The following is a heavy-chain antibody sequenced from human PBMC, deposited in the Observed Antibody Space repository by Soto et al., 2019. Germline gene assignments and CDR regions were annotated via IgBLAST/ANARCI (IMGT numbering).Heavy chain of an antibody. CDR1: GGSISSYY. J-gene: IGHJ4*02. Sequence: SETLSLTCTVSGGSISSYYWSWIRQPPGKGLEWIGYIYYIGSTNYNPSLKSRVTISVDTSKNQFSLKLSSVTAADTAVYYCAREGGIVGATAADYWGQGTLVTVSS. D-gene: IGHD1-26*01. V-gene: IGHV4-59*12. CDR2: IYYIGST. CDR3: AREGGIVGATAADY.